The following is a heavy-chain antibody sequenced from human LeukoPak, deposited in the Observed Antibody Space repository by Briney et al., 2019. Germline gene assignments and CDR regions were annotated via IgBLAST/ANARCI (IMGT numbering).Heavy chain of an antibody. CDR1: GYTFTSYD. D-gene: IGHD3-3*01. V-gene: IGHV1-8*01. J-gene: IGHJ6*04. Sequence: ASVKVSCTASGYTFTSYDINWVRQATGQGLEWMGWMNPNSGNTGYAQKFQGRVTMTRNTSISTAYMELSSLRSGDTAVYYCARYFWSGYPDVWGKGTTVTVSS. CDR3: ARYFWSGYPDV. CDR2: MNPNSGNT.